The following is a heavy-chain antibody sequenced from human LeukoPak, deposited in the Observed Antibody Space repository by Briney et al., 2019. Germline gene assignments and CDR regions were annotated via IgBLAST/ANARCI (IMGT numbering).Heavy chain of an antibody. CDR3: ARGVFGGFGDWFDP. V-gene: IGHV4-34*01. CDR1: GGSFSGYY. J-gene: IGHJ5*02. Sequence: SETLSLTCAVYGGSFSGYYWSGIRQPPGKGLEWIGEINHSGSTNYNPSLKSRVTISVDTSKNQFSLKLSSVTAADTAVYYCARGVFGGFGDWFDPWGQGTLVTVSS. CDR2: INHSGST. D-gene: IGHD3-10*01.